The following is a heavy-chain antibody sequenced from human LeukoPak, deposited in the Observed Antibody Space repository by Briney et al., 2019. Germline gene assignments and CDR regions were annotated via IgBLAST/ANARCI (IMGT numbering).Heavy chain of an antibody. CDR2: IIPIFGTA. Sequence: ASVKVSCKASGGTFSSYAISWVRQAPGQGLEWMGGIIPIFGTANYAQKFQGRVTITADESTSTAYMELSSLRSEDTAVYYCATAHDYGERTYYYYYMDVWGKGTTVTVSS. J-gene: IGHJ6*03. CDR1: GGTFSSYA. V-gene: IGHV1-69*13. CDR3: ATAHDYGERTYYYYYMDV. D-gene: IGHD4-17*01.